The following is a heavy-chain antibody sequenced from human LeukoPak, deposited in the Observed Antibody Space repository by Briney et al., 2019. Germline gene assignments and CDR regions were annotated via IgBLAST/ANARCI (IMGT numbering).Heavy chain of an antibody. D-gene: IGHD5-12*01. Sequence: GGSLRLSCAASGFTFDDYGMSWVRQAPGKGLEWVSGINWNGGSTGYADSVKGRFTSSRDNSKNSLYLQMDSLRTEDTALYYCAKDVDVGLPPRFLECWGQGTLVTVSS. CDR3: AKDVDVGLPPRFLEC. CDR1: GFTFDDYG. J-gene: IGHJ4*02. CDR2: INWNGGST. V-gene: IGHV3-20*04.